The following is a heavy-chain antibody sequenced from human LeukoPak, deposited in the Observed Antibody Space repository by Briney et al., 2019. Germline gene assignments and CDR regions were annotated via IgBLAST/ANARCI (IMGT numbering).Heavy chain of an antibody. D-gene: IGHD3-10*01. CDR2: INWDGGST. J-gene: IGHJ6*03. CDR3: ARAGSMVRGVIGHYYYMDV. CDR1: GFTFDDYG. V-gene: IGHV3-20*04. Sequence: GGSLRLSCAASGFTFDDYGMSWVRQAPGKGLEWVSGINWDGGSTGYADSVKGRFTISRDNAKNSLYLQMNSLRAEDTALYYCARAGSMVRGVIGHYYYMDVWGKGTTVTVSS.